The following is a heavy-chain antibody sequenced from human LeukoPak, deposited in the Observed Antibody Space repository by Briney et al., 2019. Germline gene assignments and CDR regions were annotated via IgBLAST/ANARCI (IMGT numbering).Heavy chain of an antibody. CDR3: ARYASIFSSWYCKSDY. J-gene: IGHJ4*02. Sequence: ASVKVSCKASGYTFTSYDINWVRQATGQGLEWMGWMNPNSGNTGYAQKFQGRVTMTRNTSISTAYMELSSLRSEDTAVYYCARYASIFSSWYCKSDYWGQGTLVTVSS. V-gene: IGHV1-8*01. CDR2: MNPNSGNT. D-gene: IGHD6-13*01. CDR1: GYTFTSYD.